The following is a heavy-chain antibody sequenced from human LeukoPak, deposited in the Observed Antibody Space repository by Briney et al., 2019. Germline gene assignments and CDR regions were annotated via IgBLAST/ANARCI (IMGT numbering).Heavy chain of an antibody. V-gene: IGHV1-69*02. Sequence: GASVKVSCKASGYTFTGYYMRWVRQAPGQGLEWMGRIIPILGIANYAQKFQGRVTITADKSTSTAYMELSSLRSEDTAVYYCAEGTSLIVVVNWGQGTLVTVSS. J-gene: IGHJ4*02. CDR3: AEGTSLIVVVN. CDR1: GYTFTGYY. CDR2: IIPILGIA. D-gene: IGHD3-22*01.